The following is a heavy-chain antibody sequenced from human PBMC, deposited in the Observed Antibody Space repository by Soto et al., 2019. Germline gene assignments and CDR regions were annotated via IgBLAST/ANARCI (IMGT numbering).Heavy chain of an antibody. D-gene: IGHD3-22*01. CDR1: GFTFSGYG. CDR2: ISYDGSKK. Sequence: GGSLRLSCAASGFTFSGYGMHWVRQAPGKGLEWVAVISYDGSKKDYADSVKGRFTISRDNSKNTLYLQMTGLRADDTAVYYCAKDYFDNSGSPYYFDSWGQGTLVTVS. CDR3: AKDYFDNSGSPYYFDS. V-gene: IGHV3-30*18. J-gene: IGHJ4*02.